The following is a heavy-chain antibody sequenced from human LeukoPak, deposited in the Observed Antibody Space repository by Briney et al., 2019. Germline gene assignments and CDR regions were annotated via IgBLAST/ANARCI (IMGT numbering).Heavy chain of an antibody. CDR2: IWYDGSNR. Sequence: GGSLRLSCAASGFTFSNYGMHWVRQAPGKGLEWVAVIWYDGSNRYYADSVKGRFTISRDNSKNTLYLQMNSLRAEDTAVYYCARYVTTVTYFEYWGQGTLVTVSS. D-gene: IGHD4-17*01. V-gene: IGHV3-33*01. CDR3: ARYVTTVTYFEY. CDR1: GFTFSNYG. J-gene: IGHJ4*02.